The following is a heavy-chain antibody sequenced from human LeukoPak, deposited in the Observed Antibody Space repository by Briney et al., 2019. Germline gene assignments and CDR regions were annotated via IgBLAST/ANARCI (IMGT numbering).Heavy chain of an antibody. CDR2: ISSRSSYI. Sequence: GGSLRLSCAGSGFTFSNYDMTWVRQAPGKGLEWVSSISSRSSYIYYADSVEGRFTISRDNAKNSLFLQMNSLRAEDTAVYYCARGDAFDIWGQGTMVTVSS. CDR3: ARGDAFDI. V-gene: IGHV3-21*01. CDR1: GFTFSNYD. J-gene: IGHJ3*02.